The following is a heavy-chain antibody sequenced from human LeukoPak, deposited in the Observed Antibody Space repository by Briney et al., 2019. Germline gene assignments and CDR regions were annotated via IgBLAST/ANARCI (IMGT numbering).Heavy chain of an antibody. D-gene: IGHD2-15*01. CDR3: ARDPGCSGGSCYQTNYYYYYGMDV. J-gene: IGHJ6*02. V-gene: IGHV3-66*01. Sequence: PGGSLRLSCAASGFTVSSNYMSWVRQAPGKGLEWVSVIYSGGSTYYADSVKGRFTISRDNSKNTLYLQMNSLRAEDTAVYYCARDPGCSGGSCYQTNYYYYYGMDVWGQGTTVTVSS. CDR1: GFTVSSNY. CDR2: IYSGGST.